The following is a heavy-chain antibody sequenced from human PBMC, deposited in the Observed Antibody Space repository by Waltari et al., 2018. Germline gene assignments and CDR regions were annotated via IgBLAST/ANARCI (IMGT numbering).Heavy chain of an antibody. V-gene: IGHV1-2*06. CDR1: GYTFTGYY. CDR2: INPNSGGT. D-gene: IGHD3-3*01. J-gene: IGHJ5*02. Sequence: QVQLVQSGAEVKKPGASVKVSCKASGYTFTGYYMHWVRQAPGHGLEWMGRINPNSGGTNYAQKFQGRVTMTRDTSISTAYMELSRLRSDDTAVYYCAIIGITIFGVVTPRGESWFDPWGQGTLVTVSS. CDR3: AIIGITIFGVVTPRGESWFDP.